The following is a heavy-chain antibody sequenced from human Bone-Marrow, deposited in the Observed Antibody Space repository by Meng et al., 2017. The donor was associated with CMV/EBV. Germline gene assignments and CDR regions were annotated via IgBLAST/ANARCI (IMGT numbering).Heavy chain of an antibody. V-gene: IGHV3-21*01. D-gene: IGHD1-20*01. CDR1: GFTFSSYS. J-gene: IGHJ4*02. Sequence: GESLKIPCAASGFTFSSYSMNWVRQAPGKGLEWVSSISSSSSYIYYADSVKGRFTISRDNAKNSLYLQMNSLRAEDTAVYYCARDWVTGTPRDFDYWGQETLVIVAS. CDR3: ARDWVTGTPRDFDY. CDR2: ISSSSSYI.